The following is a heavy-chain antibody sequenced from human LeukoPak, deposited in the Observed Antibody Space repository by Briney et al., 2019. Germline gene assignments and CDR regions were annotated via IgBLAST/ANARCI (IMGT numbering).Heavy chain of an antibody. D-gene: IGHD6-19*01. CDR1: LGALCHFY. V-gene: IGHV4-59*01. Sequence: SGTLSLTCTFSLGALCHFYWSWIRQAPGRGLEWIGYIYKRETTNYNPSLKSRVTISVATPKNQFFLKLTSVTAADRAVYYCAAAGIVVADPYFYYWGHGTLVTVSS. CDR3: AAAGIVVADPYFYY. CDR2: IYKRETT. J-gene: IGHJ4*01.